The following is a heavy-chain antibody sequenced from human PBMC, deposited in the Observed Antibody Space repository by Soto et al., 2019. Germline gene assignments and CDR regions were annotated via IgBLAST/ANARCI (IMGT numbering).Heavy chain of an antibody. D-gene: IGHD3-22*01. CDR2: INHSGST. V-gene: IGHV4-34*01. Sequence: PSETLSLTCAVYGGSFSGYYWSWIRQPPGKGLEWIGEINHSGSTNYNPSLKSRVTIPVDTSKNQFSLKLSSVTAADTAVYYCSRGVFTYGPDYWGQGTLVTVSS. CDR3: SRGVFTYGPDY. J-gene: IGHJ4*02. CDR1: GGSFSGYY.